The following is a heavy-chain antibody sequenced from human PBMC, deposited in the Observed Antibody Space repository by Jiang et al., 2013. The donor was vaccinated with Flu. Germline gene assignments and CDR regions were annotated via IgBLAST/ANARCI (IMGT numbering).Heavy chain of an antibody. CDR1: GGSISSYY. V-gene: IGHV4-59*01. Sequence: PGLVKPSETLSLTCTIFGGSISSYYWSWIRQTPGKGLEWIGYVYFTGTTNYNPSLKSRVTMSIDPSKNQFSLRLNSVTAADTAVYYCARLAVVGGTAVDYWGQGTLVTASA. D-gene: IGHD1-26*01. J-gene: IGHJ4*02. CDR3: ARLAVVGGTAVDY. CDR2: VYFTGTT.